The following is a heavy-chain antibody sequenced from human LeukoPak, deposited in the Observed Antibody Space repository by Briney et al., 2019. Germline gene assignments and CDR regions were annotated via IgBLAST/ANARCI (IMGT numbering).Heavy chain of an antibody. V-gene: IGHV1-2*06. J-gene: IGHJ1*01. D-gene: IGHD3-22*01. CDR3: ASFTMTPFFQH. CDR2: INPNSGGT. CDR1: GYTFTGYY. Sequence: GASVKVSCKASGYTFTGYYMHWVRQAPGQGLEWMGRINPNSGGTNHAQKFQGRVTMTRDTSISTAYMELSRLRSDDTAVYYCASFTMTPFFQHWGQGTLVTVSS.